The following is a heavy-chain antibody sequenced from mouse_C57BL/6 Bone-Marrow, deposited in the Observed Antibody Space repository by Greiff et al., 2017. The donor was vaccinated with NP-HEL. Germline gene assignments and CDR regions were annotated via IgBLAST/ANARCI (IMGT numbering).Heavy chain of an antibody. D-gene: IGHD1-1*01. V-gene: IGHV2-5*01. CDR2: IWSGGST. CDR1: GSSLTSYG. Sequence: VQLVESGPGLVQPSQCLSITCTASGSSLTSYGVHWVRQSPGKGLEWLGVIWSGGSTDNNAAFLSSLTNTKDNSKSQVFFKINSLQADDTAMYYCAKGIYYYGSSPYYCAMDGWGQGTSVTVSS. CDR3: AKGIYYYGSSPYYCAMDG. J-gene: IGHJ4*01.